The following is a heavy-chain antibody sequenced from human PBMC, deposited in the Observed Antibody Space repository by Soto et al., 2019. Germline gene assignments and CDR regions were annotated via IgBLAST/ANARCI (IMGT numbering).Heavy chain of an antibody. CDR3: ARNYYDSSGYSYWFDP. V-gene: IGHV1-46*01. CDR1: GYTFTSYY. Sequence: ASVKVSCKASGYTFTSYYMHWVRQAPGQGLEWMGIINPSGGSTSYAQKLQGRVTMTTDTSTSTAYMELRSLRSDDTAVYYCARNYYDSSGYSYWFDPWGQGTLVTVSS. D-gene: IGHD3-22*01. J-gene: IGHJ5*02. CDR2: INPSGGST.